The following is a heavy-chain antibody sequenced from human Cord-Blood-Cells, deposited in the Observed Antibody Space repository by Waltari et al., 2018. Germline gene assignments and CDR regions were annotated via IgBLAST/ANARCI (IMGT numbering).Heavy chain of an antibody. Sequence: QVQLVQSGAEVKTPGASVKVSCKASGYTFTSYGISWLRQAPGQGLEWMGGSSAYKGNTNSAQKLQGRVTMTTDTSTSTAYMELRSLRSDDTAVYYGARDSSFNCFDPWGQGTLVTVSS. V-gene: IGHV1-18*01. CDR3: ARDSSFNCFDP. J-gene: IGHJ5*02. D-gene: IGHD6-6*01. CDR2: SSAYKGNT. CDR1: GYTFTSYG.